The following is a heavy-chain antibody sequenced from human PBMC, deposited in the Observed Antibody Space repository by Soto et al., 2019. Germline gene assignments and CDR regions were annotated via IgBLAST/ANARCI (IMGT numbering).Heavy chain of an antibody. D-gene: IGHD3-10*01. Sequence: QVHLVQSGAEVKKPGASVKVSCKASGYTFTSYGITWVRQARGQGLERMGWISAHNGNTDYAQKRQGRVIVTRDTSTRTAYMELKSLRSEDTAVYYCARGRYGEYWGQGALVTVSS. J-gene: IGHJ4*02. V-gene: IGHV1-18*01. CDR1: GYTFTSYG. CDR2: ISAHNGNT. CDR3: ARGRYGEY.